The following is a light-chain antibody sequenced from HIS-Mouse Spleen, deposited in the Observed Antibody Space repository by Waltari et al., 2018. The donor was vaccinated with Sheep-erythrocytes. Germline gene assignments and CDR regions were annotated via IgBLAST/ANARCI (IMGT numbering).Light chain of an antibody. CDR2: EGS. CDR3: CSYAGSSTPWV. Sequence: QSALTQPASVSGSPGQSTTISCTGTSSDVGIYNLVSWYQQHPGKAPKLMIYEGSKRPSGVSNRFSGSKSGNTASLTISGLQAEDEADYYCCSYAGSSTPWVFGGGTKLTVL. V-gene: IGLV2-23*01. CDR1: SSDVGIYNL. J-gene: IGLJ3*02.